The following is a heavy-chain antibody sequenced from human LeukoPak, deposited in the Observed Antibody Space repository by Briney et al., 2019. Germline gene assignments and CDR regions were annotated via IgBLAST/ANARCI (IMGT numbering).Heavy chain of an antibody. CDR3: ARGYDKPDY. Sequence: GGSLRLSCAASGFTLSTYAMRWVRQAPGKGLEWVAYISGTGFTTYYADSVKGRFTISRDNSKNTLFLQMNSLRAEDTAVYYCARGYDKPDYWGQGTLVTVSS. J-gene: IGHJ4*01. CDR1: GFTLSTYA. V-gene: IGHV3-23*01. CDR2: ISGTGFTT. D-gene: IGHD3-3*01.